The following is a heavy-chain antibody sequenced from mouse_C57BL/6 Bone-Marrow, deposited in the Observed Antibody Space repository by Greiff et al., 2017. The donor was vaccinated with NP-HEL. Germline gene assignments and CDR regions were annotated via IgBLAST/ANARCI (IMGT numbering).Heavy chain of an antibody. CDR3: ARDAYDAMDY. Sequence: EVNVVESGGGLVQSGRSLRLSCATSGFTFSDFYMEWVRQAPGQGLEWIAASRNKANDYTTEYSASVKGRFIVSRDTSQSILYLQMNALRAEDTAIYYCARDAYDAMDYWGQGTSVTVSS. CDR1: GFTFSDFY. J-gene: IGHJ4*01. CDR2: SRNKANDYTT. V-gene: IGHV7-1*01. D-gene: IGHD1-1*02.